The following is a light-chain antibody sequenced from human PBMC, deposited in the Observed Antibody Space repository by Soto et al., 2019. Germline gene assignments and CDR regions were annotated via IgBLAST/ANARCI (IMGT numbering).Light chain of an antibody. CDR3: QQYNVHSPWT. CDR1: QSIXRW. Sequence: DIQMTQSPSTLSASVGXRVTITCRASQSIXRWLAWYQQKPGKAPNLLIYKASSLESGVPSRFSGSGSGTEFTLTISSLQPDDFATYYCQQYNVHSPWTFGQGTKVEIK. J-gene: IGKJ1*01. V-gene: IGKV1-5*03. CDR2: KAS.